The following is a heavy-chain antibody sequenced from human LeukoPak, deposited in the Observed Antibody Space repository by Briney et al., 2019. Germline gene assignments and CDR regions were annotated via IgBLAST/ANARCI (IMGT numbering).Heavy chain of an antibody. V-gene: IGHV4-34*01. Sequence: SETLSLTCAVYGGSFSGYYWSWIRQPPGKGLEWIGEINHSGSTNYNPSLKSRVTISVDTSKNQFSLKLSSVTAADTAVYYCARGHGDYWGQGTLVTVSS. CDR2: INHSGST. CDR3: ARGHGDY. J-gene: IGHJ4*02. CDR1: GGSFSGYY.